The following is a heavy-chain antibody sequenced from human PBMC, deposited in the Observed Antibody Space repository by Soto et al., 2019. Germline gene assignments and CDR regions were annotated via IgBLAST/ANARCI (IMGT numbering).Heavy chain of an antibody. CDR2: ISWNSGSI. CDR1: GFTFDDYA. Sequence: EVQLVESGGGLVQPGRSLRLSCAASGFTFDDYAMHWVRQAPGKGLEWVSGISWNSGSIGYADSEKGRFPISRDNAKNSLYLKRNSMRAENTALYYCAKGGYNWNSSIHSWGQGTLVTVSS. D-gene: IGHD1-7*01. V-gene: IGHV3-9*01. J-gene: IGHJ4*02. CDR3: AKGGYNWNSSIHS.